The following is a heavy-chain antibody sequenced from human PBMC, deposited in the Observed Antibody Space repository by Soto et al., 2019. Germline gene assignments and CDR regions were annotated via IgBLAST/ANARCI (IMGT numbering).Heavy chain of an antibody. Sequence: SVLMSVACLVGDGSSTSYSPSWIRKKPGKGLEWIGSTYYTGNTNYNPSLRSRVPISLDTSKNQFSLNLNSVTAADTAVYYCAGHLGYCDTNTGSPYKWLDPWGHGTLVPVSS. J-gene: IGHJ5*02. V-gene: IGHV4-59*08. CDR3: AGHLGYCDTNTGSPYKWLDP. CDR2: TYYTGNT. D-gene: IGHD3-16*02. CDR1: DGSSTSYS.